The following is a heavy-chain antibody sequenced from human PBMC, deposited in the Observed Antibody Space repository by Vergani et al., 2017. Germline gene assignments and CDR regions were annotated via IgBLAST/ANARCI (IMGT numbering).Heavy chain of an antibody. J-gene: IGHJ4*02. CDR1: GYTFTDYW. Sequence: VQLVQSGAEVKKPGESLKISCEGSGYTFTDYWVGWVRQAPGQGLEWMGGIIPIFGTANYAQKFQGRVTITADESTSTAYMELSSLRSEDTAVYYCARESSGSFPLFDYWGQGTLVTVSS. CDR3: ARESSGSFPLFDY. CDR2: IIPIFGTA. D-gene: IGHD6-19*01. V-gene: IGHV1-69*01.